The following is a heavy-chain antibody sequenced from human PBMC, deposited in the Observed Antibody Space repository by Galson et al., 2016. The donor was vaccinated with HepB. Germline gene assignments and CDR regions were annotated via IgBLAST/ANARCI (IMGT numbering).Heavy chain of an antibody. CDR2: ISGGDGRP. J-gene: IGHJ5*02. CDR3: ATARGQWRGFDP. D-gene: IGHD6-19*01. Sequence: SLRLSCAASGFTLNNYAMSWVRQAAGKGLEWVSAISGGDGRPYYADSVRGRFTISRDKSKNTLYLQMDSLRVEDTARYYCATARGQWRGFDPWGQGTLVTVSS. CDR1: GFTLNNYA. V-gene: IGHV3-23*01.